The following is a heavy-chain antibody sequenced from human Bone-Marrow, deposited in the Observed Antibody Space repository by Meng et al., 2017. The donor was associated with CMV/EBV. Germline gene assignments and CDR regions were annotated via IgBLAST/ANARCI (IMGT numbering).Heavy chain of an antibody. CDR3: AREVCSSTRCYLHYYYYGMDV. D-gene: IGHD2-2*01. J-gene: IGHJ6*02. Sequence: ASVKVSCKPSAYTFSACYMHWVRQAPGRGLEWMGWSNPVNGDTKYAQKFQGRVTMTRDTSISTAYMELSRLRSDDTAVYYCAREVCSSTRCYLHYYYYGMDVWGQGTTVTVSS. CDR2: SNPVNGDT. CDR1: AYTFSACY. V-gene: IGHV1-2*02.